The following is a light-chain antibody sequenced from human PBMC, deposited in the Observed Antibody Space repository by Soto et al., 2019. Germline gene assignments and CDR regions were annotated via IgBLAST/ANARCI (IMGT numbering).Light chain of an antibody. J-gene: IGLJ2*01. Sequence: QTVVTQEPSLTVSPGGTVTLTCDSSTGAVTGGHYPYWFQQKPGQAPRTLIYDTSKTHSWTPARFSGSFLGGKAALTLSGAQPEDEAEYYCLLSYSGARVFGGGTKLTVL. CDR2: DTS. V-gene: IGLV7-46*01. CDR3: LLSYSGARV. CDR1: TGAVTGGHY.